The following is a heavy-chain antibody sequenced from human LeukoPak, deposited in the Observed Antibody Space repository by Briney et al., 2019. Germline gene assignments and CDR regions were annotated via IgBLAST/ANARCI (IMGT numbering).Heavy chain of an antibody. CDR1: GGSIGSYY. V-gene: IGHV4-4*07. CDR3: AGGPLYYYYYYMDV. J-gene: IGHJ6*03. CDR2: IYTSGST. Sequence: SETLSLTCTVSGGSIGSYYWSWIRQPAGKGLEWIGRIYTSGSTNYNPSLKSRVTMSVDTSKNQFSLKLSSVTAADTAVYYCAGGPLYYYYYYMDVWGKGTTVTVSS.